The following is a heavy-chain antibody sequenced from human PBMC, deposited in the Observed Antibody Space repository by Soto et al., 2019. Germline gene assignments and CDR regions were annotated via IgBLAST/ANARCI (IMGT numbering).Heavy chain of an antibody. CDR1: GGSISSSSYY. CDR2: IYYSGST. CDR3: ARRLSSGWYVL. Sequence: QLQLQESGPGLVKPSETLSLTCTVSGGSISSSSYYWGWIRQPPGKGLEWIGSIYYSGSTYYNPSLKSRVTISVDTSKNQFSLKLSSVTAADTAVYYCARRLSSGWYVLWGQGTLVTVSS. J-gene: IGHJ4*02. D-gene: IGHD6-19*01. V-gene: IGHV4-39*01.